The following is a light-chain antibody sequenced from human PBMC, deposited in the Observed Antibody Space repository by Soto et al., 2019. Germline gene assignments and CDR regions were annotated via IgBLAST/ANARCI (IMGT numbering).Light chain of an antibody. CDR3: QQYGSYWT. CDR1: QSVSSSY. J-gene: IGKJ1*01. V-gene: IGKV3-20*01. Sequence: EIVLTHSAGTLSLSPGERATLSCRASQSVSSSYLAWYQQKPGQAPRLLIYCASSRATGIPDRFSGSGSGTDFTLTISRLEPEDFAVYYCQQYGSYWTFGQGTKVDIK. CDR2: CAS.